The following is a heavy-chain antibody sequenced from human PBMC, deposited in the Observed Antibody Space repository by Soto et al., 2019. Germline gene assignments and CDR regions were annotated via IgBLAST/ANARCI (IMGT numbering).Heavy chain of an antibody. D-gene: IGHD4-17*01. Sequence: GGSLRLSCAASGFTFSSYAMHWVRQAPGKGLEWVAVISYDGSNKYYADSVKGRFTISRDNSKNTLYLQMNSLRAEDTAVYYCAKKENGEYYFDYWGQGTLVTVSS. V-gene: IGHV3-30-3*02. CDR1: GFTFSSYA. J-gene: IGHJ4*02. CDR2: ISYDGSNK. CDR3: AKKENGEYYFDY.